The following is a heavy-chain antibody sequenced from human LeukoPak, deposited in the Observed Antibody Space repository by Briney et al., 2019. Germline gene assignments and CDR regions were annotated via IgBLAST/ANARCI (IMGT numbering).Heavy chain of an antibody. J-gene: IGHJ5*02. CDR1: GGSISRYY. V-gene: IGHV4-59*12. D-gene: IGHD3-10*01. CDR2: TYYSGTT. Sequence: PSETLSLTCTVSGGSISRYYWSWIRQPPGKGLEWVGYTYYSGTTNYNPSLKSRVTISVDTSKNQFSLKLSSVTAADTAVYYCARDSGTTGEVKFDPWGQGTLVTVSS. CDR3: ARDSGTTGEVKFDP.